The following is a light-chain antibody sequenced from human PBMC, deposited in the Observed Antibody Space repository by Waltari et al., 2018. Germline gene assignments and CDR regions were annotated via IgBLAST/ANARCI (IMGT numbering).Light chain of an antibody. J-gene: IGKJ1*01. CDR1: QSVSSS. V-gene: IGKV3-11*01. CDR3: QQRTNSRT. CDR2: DAS. Sequence: EIVLTQSPATLSLSPGERATLSCRASQSVSSSLAWYQQKPGQAPRLLTYDASNRATGIPARFTGGASGTDFTLTISSLEPEDFAVYYCQQRTNSRTFGQGTKVEIK.